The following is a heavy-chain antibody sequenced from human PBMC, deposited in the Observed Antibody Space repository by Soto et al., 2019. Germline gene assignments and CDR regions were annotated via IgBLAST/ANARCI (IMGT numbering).Heavy chain of an antibody. CDR2: IYWDDDN. D-gene: IGHD3-10*01. CDR1: GFSLSTSGVG. Sequence: QITLKESGPTLVKPTQTLTLTCTFSGFSLSTSGVGVGWIRQPPGKALEWLALIYWDDDNRYSPSLKSRLTTXKXTXXNPVVLTMTNMDPVDTATYYCAHIASYYQFDWFDPWGQGTLVTVSS. J-gene: IGHJ5*02. V-gene: IGHV2-5*02. CDR3: AHIASYYQFDWFDP.